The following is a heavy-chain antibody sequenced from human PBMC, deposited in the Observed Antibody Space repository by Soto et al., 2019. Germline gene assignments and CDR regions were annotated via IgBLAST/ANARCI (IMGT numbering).Heavy chain of an antibody. V-gene: IGHV4-59*01. CDR1: GGSISSYY. CDR2: IYYSGST. D-gene: IGHD3-22*01. Sequence: SETLSLTCTVSGGSISSYYWSWIRQPPGKGLEWIGYIYYSGSTNYNPSLKSRVTISVDTSKNQFSLKLSSVTAADTAVYYCARDLNPHYYDSSGYYPLWYYYYGMDVWGQGTTVTVSS. CDR3: ARDLNPHYYDSSGYYPLWYYYYGMDV. J-gene: IGHJ6*02.